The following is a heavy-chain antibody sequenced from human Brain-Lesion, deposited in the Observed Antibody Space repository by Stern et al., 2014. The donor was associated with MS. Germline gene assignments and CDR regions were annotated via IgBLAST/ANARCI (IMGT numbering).Heavy chain of an antibody. V-gene: IGHV3-74*02. CDR3: ARGERWFDS. D-gene: IGHD3-10*01. J-gene: IGHJ5*01. CDR1: GFTFSNYG. CDR2: VNNDGRRT. Sequence: QLVAPGGGLVQPGGSLRLSCAASGFTFSNYGMHWVRQAPGQGLVWVSRVNNDGRRTSYADSVKGRFTMSRDNAKNTLYLQMNSLRVEGTAIYYCARGERWFDSWGQGTLVTVSS.